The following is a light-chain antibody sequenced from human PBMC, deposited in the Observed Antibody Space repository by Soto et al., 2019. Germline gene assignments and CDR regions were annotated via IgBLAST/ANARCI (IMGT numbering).Light chain of an antibody. Sequence: QSVLTQPPSVSEAPRQRVTISCSGSSSNIGNNAVNWYQQLPGKAPKLLIYYDDLLPSGVSDRFSGSQSGTSASLAISGLQSEDEGDSYFSAWDNSLNGYVFGPGTKLTVL. CDR1: SSNIGNNA. V-gene: IGLV1-36*01. J-gene: IGLJ1*01. CDR3: SAWDNSLNGYV. CDR2: YDD.